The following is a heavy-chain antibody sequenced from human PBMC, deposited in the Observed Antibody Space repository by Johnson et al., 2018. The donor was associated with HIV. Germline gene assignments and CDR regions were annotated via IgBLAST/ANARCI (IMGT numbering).Heavy chain of an antibody. Sequence: VQLVESGGGLVQPGGSLILSCAASGFSFNNYWMHWVRQAPGKGLVWVSRISSDGSSTYYADSVKGRFTISRDNARNTMFVQMNSLRAEDTAVYDCARSGPNWAFDFWGRGTMVTVSS. CDR3: ARSGPNWAFDF. J-gene: IGHJ3*01. V-gene: IGHV3-74*01. CDR1: GFSFNNYW. CDR2: ISSDGSST. D-gene: IGHD1-1*01.